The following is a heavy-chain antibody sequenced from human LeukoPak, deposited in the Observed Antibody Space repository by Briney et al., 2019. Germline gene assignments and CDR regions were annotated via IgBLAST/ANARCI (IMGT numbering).Heavy chain of an antibody. CDR3: ARDSGMVRGTVDY. D-gene: IGHD3-10*01. J-gene: IGHJ4*01. CDR2: INPSGGST. CDR1: GYTFTSYY. Sequence: ASVKVSCKSSGYTFTSYYMYWVRQAPGQGLEWMGIINPSGGSTSYAQKFQGRVTMTRDTSTSTVYMELSSLRSEDTAVYYCARDSGMVRGTVDYWGHETLVTVSS. V-gene: IGHV1-46*01.